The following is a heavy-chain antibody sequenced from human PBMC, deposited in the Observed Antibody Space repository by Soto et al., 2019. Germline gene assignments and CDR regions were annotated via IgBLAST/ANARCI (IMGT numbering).Heavy chain of an antibody. J-gene: IGHJ4*02. Sequence: RDSCGVSGVTSSEFWMNRVRQAPGKGLEWVANISPDGGGEYYVDSVKGRFTISRDNAKNSVYLQMNSLVGDDTAVYYCARENWFFDYWGQGTPVTVSS. CDR3: ARENWFFDY. V-gene: IGHV3-7*01. CDR2: ISPDGGGE. CDR1: GVTSSEFW. D-gene: IGHD3-10*01.